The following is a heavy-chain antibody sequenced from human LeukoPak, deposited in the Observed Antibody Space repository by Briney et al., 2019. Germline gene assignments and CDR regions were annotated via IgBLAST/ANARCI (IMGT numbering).Heavy chain of an antibody. D-gene: IGHD3-10*01. Sequence: GGSLRLSCAASGFTFSGYAMSWVRQAPGKGLEWVSVISGSGGSTYYADSVKGRFTISRDNSKNTLYLQMNSLRAEDTAVYYCAKEIPYYGSTYYFDYWGQGTLVTVSS. CDR3: AKEIPYYGSTYYFDY. CDR2: ISGSGGST. CDR1: GFTFSGYA. J-gene: IGHJ4*02. V-gene: IGHV3-23*01.